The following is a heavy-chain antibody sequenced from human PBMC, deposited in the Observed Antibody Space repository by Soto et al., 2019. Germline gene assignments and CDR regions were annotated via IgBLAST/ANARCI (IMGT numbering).Heavy chain of an antibody. V-gene: IGHV4-4*02. J-gene: IGHJ6*02. D-gene: IGHD7-27*01. Sequence: SSETLSLTCGVSGDSITTYEWWTWVRQTPGKGLEWIGEIYDSGNTRYNPSLKSRVTISKDTSKNELSLKLNSVTVADTAVYYCATCQLGEYYYAMDIWGQGTTVTVSS. CDR2: IYDSGNT. CDR3: ATCQLGEYYYAMDI. CDR1: GDSITTYEW.